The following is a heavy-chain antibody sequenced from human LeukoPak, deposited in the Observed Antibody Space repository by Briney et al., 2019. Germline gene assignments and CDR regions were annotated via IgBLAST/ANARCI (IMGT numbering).Heavy chain of an antibody. Sequence: PGGSLRLSCAVSGFTVSGNYMSWIRQAPGKGLEWVSLIYSDDTTLYADSVKGRFTISRDNAKNSLYLQMNSLRAEDTAVYYCAREYYYDSSGKDGAFDIWGQGTMVTVSS. D-gene: IGHD3-22*01. V-gene: IGHV3-53*01. J-gene: IGHJ3*02. CDR1: GFTVSGNY. CDR2: IYSDDTT. CDR3: AREYYYDSSGKDGAFDI.